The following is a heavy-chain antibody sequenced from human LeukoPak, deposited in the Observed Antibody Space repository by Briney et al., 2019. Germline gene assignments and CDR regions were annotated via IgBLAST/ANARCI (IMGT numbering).Heavy chain of an antibody. CDR1: GYSFISYG. CDR2: ISAYNGNI. D-gene: IGHD3-22*01. V-gene: IGHV1-18*01. J-gene: IGHJ4*02. Sequence: GASVKVSCKASGYSFISYGISWVRQAPGQGLEWMGSISAYNGNINYAQKLQGRVTMTTDTSTGTAYMELRSLRSDDTAVYYCARDIHYSDSSGYPEYWGQGTLVTVSS. CDR3: ARDIHYSDSSGYPEY.